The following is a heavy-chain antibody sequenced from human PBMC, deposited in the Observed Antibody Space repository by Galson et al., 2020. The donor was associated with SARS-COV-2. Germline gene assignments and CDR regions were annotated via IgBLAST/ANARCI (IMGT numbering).Heavy chain of an antibody. J-gene: IGHJ6*02. CDR2: IYYSGST. CDR3: ARHYCSGGSCYYYYYGMDV. CDR1: GGSISSSSYY. D-gene: IGHD2-15*01. V-gene: IGHV4-39*01. Sequence: SETLSLTCTVSGGSISSSSYYWGWIRQPPGKGLEWIGSIYYSGSTYYNPSLKSRVTISVDTSKNQFSLKLSSVTAADTAVYYCARHYCSGGSCYYYYYGMDVWGQWTTVTVSS.